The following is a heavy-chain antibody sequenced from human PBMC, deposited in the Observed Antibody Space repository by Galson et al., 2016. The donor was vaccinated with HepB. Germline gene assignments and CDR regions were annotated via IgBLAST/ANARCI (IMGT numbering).Heavy chain of an antibody. V-gene: IGHV4-39*01. CDR1: GGSISNDIYH. CDR3: ARLFDY. Sequence: SETLSLTCTVSGGSISNDIYHWGWIRQPPGKGLEWIGTIHYSGSTYYNLSLRSRVTISVDPSKNQFSLKVNSVTAADTAVYYCARLFDYWGQGTLVTVSS. J-gene: IGHJ4*02. CDR2: IHYSGST.